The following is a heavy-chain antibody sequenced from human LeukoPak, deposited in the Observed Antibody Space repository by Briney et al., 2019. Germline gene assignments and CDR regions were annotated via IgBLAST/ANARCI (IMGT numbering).Heavy chain of an antibody. Sequence: GGSLRLSCAASGFTFSSYAMHWVRQAPGKGLEWVAVISYDGSNKYYADSVKGRFTISRDNPKNTLYLQMNSLRAEDTAVYYCARDPEAEWLAYYFDYWGQGTLVTVSS. V-gene: IGHV3-30-3*01. CDR2: ISYDGSNK. CDR1: GFTFSSYA. CDR3: ARDPEAEWLAYYFDY. J-gene: IGHJ4*02. D-gene: IGHD6-19*01.